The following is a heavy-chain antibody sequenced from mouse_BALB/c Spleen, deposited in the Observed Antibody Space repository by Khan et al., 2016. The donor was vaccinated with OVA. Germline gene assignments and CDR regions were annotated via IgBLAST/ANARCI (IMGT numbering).Heavy chain of an antibody. CDR2: ITYSGST. D-gene: IGHD2-1*01. J-gene: IGHJ4*01. CDR1: GYSITSDYA. Sequence: VQLKESGPGLVKPSQSLSLTCTVTGYSITSDYAWNWIRQFPGNKLEWMGYITYSGSTSYNPSLKSRISFTRDTSKNQFFLQLNSVTTEDTATYDGARGGNYGAMDYWGQGTSVTVSS. CDR3: ARGGNYGAMDY. V-gene: IGHV3-2*02.